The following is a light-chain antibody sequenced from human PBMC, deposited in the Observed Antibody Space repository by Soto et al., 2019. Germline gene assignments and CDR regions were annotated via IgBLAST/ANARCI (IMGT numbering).Light chain of an antibody. Sequence: IQVTQSPSSLSASVGDRITITCRASQGMSSYLAWYQQKPGKAPKLLIYAAYTLQSGVPSRFSGSGSGTDFTLTISSLQAEDFATYYCQQLDSYPTFGGGTKVEIK. CDR3: QQLDSYPT. CDR2: AAY. CDR1: QGMSSY. J-gene: IGKJ4*01. V-gene: IGKV1-9*01.